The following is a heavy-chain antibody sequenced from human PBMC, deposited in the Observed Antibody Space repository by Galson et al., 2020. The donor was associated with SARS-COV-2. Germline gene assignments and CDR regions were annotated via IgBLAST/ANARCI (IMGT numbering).Heavy chain of an antibody. CDR3: ARTRYYCSSTICQGPVQH. J-gene: IGHJ1*01. V-gene: IGHV4-61*01. Sequence: SETLSLTCTVSGGSVSTGSYYWSWIRQPPGKRLEWIGYIYYSGSTNYNPSLKSRVTISVDTSKNQFSLKLSSVTAADTAVYYCARTRYYCSSTICQGPVQHWGQGTLVTVSS. D-gene: IGHD2-2*01. CDR1: GGSVSTGSYY. CDR2: IYYSGST.